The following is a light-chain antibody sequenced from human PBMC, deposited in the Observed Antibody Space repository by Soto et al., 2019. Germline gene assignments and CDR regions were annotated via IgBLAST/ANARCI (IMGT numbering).Light chain of an antibody. CDR1: QSIRTW. V-gene: IGKV1-5*01. Sequence: DIEMTQSPTTLSASVGDRVTITCRASQSIRTWLAWYQQKPGEAPNVLIYGASNLQSGVPSRFSGSGSGTEFTLTITSLQPDDFATYYCQQFNGNFGQGTKLEMK. CDR2: GAS. CDR3: QQFNGN. J-gene: IGKJ2*01.